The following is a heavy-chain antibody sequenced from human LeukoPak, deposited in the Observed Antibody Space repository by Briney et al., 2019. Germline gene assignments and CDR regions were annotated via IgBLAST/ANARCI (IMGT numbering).Heavy chain of an antibody. V-gene: IGHV3-7*01. CDR2: IKEDGTEK. Sequence: PGGSLRLSCAASGFIFSGYWMTWVRQAPGKGQEWVANIKEDGTEKHYVDSVKGRFTISRDNAKNSLYLQMNSLRAEDTAVYYCATTDYGYSYGYDYWGQGTLVTVSS. D-gene: IGHD5-18*01. J-gene: IGHJ4*02. CDR1: GFIFSGYW. CDR3: ATTDYGYSYGYDY.